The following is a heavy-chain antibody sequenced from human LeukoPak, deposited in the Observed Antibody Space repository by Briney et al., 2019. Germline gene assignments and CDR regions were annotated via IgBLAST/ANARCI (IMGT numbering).Heavy chain of an antibody. CDR3: ARGSMIGEYYYYYYMDV. CDR2: IYYSGST. Sequence: SETLSLTCAVSGGSISSSSYYWGWIRQPPGKGLEWIGSIYYSGSTYYNPSLKSRVTISVDTSKNQFSLKLSSVTAADTAVYYCARGSMIGEYYYYYYMDVWGKGTTVTVPS. J-gene: IGHJ6*03. D-gene: IGHD2-21*01. CDR1: GGSISSSSYY. V-gene: IGHV4-39*01.